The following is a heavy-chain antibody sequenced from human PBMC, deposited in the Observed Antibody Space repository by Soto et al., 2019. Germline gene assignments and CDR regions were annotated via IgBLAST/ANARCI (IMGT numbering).Heavy chain of an antibody. V-gene: IGHV1-46*01. CDR2: INPSGGST. Sequence: ASVKVSCKASGYTFTSYYMHWVRQAPGQGLEWKGIINPSGGSTSYAQKFQGRVTMTRDTSTSTVYMELSSLRSEDTAVYYCARVSAGYSSGWLFDYWGQGTLVTVSS. CDR1: GYTFTSYY. D-gene: IGHD6-19*01. J-gene: IGHJ4*02. CDR3: ARVSAGYSSGWLFDY.